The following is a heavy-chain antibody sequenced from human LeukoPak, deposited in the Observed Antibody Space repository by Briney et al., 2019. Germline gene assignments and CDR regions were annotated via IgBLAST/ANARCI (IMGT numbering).Heavy chain of an antibody. CDR3: ARDSLERRRGYYYYYMDV. Sequence: SETLSLTCTVSGGSISSYYWSWIRQPAGKGLEWIGRIYTSGSTNYNPSLKSRVTMSVDTSKNQFSLKLSSVTAADTAVYYCARDSLERRRGYYYYYMDVWGKGTTVTVSS. J-gene: IGHJ6*03. CDR2: IYTSGST. V-gene: IGHV4-4*07. D-gene: IGHD1-1*01. CDR1: GGSISSYY.